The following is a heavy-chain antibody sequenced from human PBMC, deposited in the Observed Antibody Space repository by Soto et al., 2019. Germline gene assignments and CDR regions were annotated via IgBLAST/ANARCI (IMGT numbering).Heavy chain of an antibody. CDR1: GFTFSAYG. D-gene: IGHD2-15*01. CDR2: IWFDGSNQ. V-gene: IGHV3-33*01. J-gene: IGHJ4*02. Sequence: QVQLVESGGGVVQPEKSLRLSCAASGFTFSAYGMHWVRQAPGKGLEWVALIWFDGSNQHYADSVKGRFTISRDNSKNTLYLQMNSLRAADTAIYYCVRDGGYYFDYWGQGTLVTVSS. CDR3: VRDGGYYFDY.